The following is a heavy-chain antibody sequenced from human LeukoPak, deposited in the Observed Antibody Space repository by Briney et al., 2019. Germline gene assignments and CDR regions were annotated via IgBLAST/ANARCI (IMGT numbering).Heavy chain of an antibody. CDR3: GRPLYGDEIDY. Sequence: GGSLRLSCAASGFTVSNSYMIWVRQAPGKGLEWVSIIYGGGSTYYADSVKGRFTISRDNSKNTLYLQMNSLRVEDTAVYYCGRPLYGDEIDYWGQGTLLTVYS. J-gene: IGHJ4*02. V-gene: IGHV3-66*02. D-gene: IGHD4-17*01. CDR1: GFTVSNSY. CDR2: IYGGGST.